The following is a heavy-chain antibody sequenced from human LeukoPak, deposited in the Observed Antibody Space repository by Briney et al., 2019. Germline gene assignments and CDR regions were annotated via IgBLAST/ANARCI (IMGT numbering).Heavy chain of an antibody. CDR3: ARRSGSATKVLDY. CDR2: TYYSGST. Sequence: SQTLSLTCTVSGGSISSGGYYWSWIRQHPGKGLEWIGYTYYSGSTYYNPSLKSRVTISVDTSKNQFSLKLSSVTAADTAVYYCARRSGSATKVLDYWGQGTLVTVSS. J-gene: IGHJ4*02. V-gene: IGHV4-31*03. CDR1: GGSISSGGYY. D-gene: IGHD3-10*01.